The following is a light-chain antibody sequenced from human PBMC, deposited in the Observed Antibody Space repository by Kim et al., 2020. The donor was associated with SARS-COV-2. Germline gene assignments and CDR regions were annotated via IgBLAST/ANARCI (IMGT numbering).Light chain of an antibody. CDR2: STS. CDR3: QQLNAFPLT. Sequence: DIQMTQSPSSVSASVGDRVTITCRASESIGSWLAWYQQKPGEAPSLLIYSTSNLHSGVPSRFSGSGYGTDFTLTVSSLQPEDSAVYYCQQLNAFPLTFGGGTKVDI. J-gene: IGKJ4*01. V-gene: IGKV1-12*01. CDR1: ESIGSW.